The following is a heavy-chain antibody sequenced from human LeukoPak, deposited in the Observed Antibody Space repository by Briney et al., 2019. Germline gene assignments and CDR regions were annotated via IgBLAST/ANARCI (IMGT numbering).Heavy chain of an antibody. D-gene: IGHD3-3*01. J-gene: IGHJ6*02. Sequence: EPSESLSLTCAVSGGSISSGGYSWSWIRQPPGKGLEWIGYIYHSGSTYYNPSLKSRVTISVDTSKNQFSLKLSSVTAADTAVYYCARLEWFRSYYYYGMDVWGQGTTVTVSS. CDR2: IYHSGST. CDR3: ARLEWFRSYYYYGMDV. CDR1: GGSISSGGYS. V-gene: IGHV4-30-2*01.